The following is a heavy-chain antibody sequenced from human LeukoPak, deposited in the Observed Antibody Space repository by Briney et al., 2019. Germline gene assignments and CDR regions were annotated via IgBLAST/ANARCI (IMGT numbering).Heavy chain of an antibody. D-gene: IGHD1-26*01. CDR1: GFTFNNYS. CDR3: ARDSGIYRTIDY. J-gene: IGHJ4*02. CDR2: ISSSSTYI. V-gene: IGHV3-21*01. Sequence: PGGSLRLSCVASGFTFNNYSMNWVRQAPGKGLEWVSSISSSSTYIHHADSVKGRFTISRDNAKNSLYLQMNSLRAEDTAVYYCARDSGIYRTIDYWGQGTLVTVSS.